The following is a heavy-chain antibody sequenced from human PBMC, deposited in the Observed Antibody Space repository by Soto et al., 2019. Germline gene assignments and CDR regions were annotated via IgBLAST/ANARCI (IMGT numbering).Heavy chain of an antibody. J-gene: IGHJ4*02. CDR2: IYWDDDK. V-gene: IGHV2-5*02. CDR1: GFSLSTSGVG. D-gene: IGHD3-10*01. Sequence: SGPTLVKPTQTLTLTCTFSGFSLSTSGVGVGWIRQPPGKALEWLALIYWDDDKRYSPSLKSRLTITKDTSKNQVVLTMTNMDPVDTATYYCAHRLFEDYYGSGSYPYFDYWGQGTLVTVSS. CDR3: AHRLFEDYYGSGSYPYFDY.